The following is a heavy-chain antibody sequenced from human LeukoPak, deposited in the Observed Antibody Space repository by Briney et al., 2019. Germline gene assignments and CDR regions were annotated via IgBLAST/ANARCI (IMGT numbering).Heavy chain of an antibody. CDR2: IYHSGST. V-gene: IGHV4-30-2*01. CDR1: GGSISSGGYS. CDR3: ARGRGSGWYLDAFDI. D-gene: IGHD6-19*01. Sequence: PSQTLSLTCAVSGGSISSGGYSWSWIRQPPGKGLEWIGYIYHSGSTYYNPSLKSRVTISVDTSKNQFSLKLSSVTAADTAVYYCARGRGSGWYLDAFDIWGQGTMVTVSS. J-gene: IGHJ3*02.